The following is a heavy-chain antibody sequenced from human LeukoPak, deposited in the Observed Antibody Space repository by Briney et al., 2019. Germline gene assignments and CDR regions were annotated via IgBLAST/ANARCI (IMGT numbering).Heavy chain of an antibody. Sequence: GRSLRLSCAASGFTFDDYAMHWVRQAPGKGLEWVSGISWNSVSIGYADSVKGRFTISRDNAKNSLYLQMNSLRAEDTAFYYCAKDSSGWYSYFDYWGQGTLVTASS. J-gene: IGHJ4*02. V-gene: IGHV3-9*01. CDR1: GFTFDDYA. D-gene: IGHD6-19*01. CDR3: AKDSSGWYSYFDY. CDR2: ISWNSVSI.